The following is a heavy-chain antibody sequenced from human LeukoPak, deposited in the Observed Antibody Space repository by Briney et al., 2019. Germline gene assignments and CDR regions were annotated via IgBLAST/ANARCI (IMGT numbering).Heavy chain of an antibody. J-gene: IGHJ4*02. V-gene: IGHV3-7*01. CDR1: GFTFSSYW. CDR3: ARSIAAAGGYYFDY. D-gene: IGHD6-13*01. CDR2: IKQDGSEK. Sequence: GGSLRLSCAASGFTFSSYWMSWVRQAPGKGLEWVANIKQDGSEKYYVDSVKGRFTISRDNATNSLYLQMNSLRAEDTAVYYCARSIAAAGGYYFDYWGQGTLVTVSS.